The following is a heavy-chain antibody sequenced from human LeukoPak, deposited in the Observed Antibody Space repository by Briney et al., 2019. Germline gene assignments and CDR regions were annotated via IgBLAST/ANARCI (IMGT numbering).Heavy chain of an antibody. CDR2: INPIFGTA. D-gene: IGHD2-15*01. V-gene: IGHV1-69*19. CDR3: ARGYCSGGSCFDHFDY. J-gene: IGHJ4*02. CDR1: GGTFSGYI. Sequence: KVSCKASGGTFSGYIISWVREAPGQGREWMGGINPIFGTANSAQKFQGRVTITPSESTSTACMELSSLRSEDTAVYYCARGYCSGGSCFDHFDYWGQGTLVTVSS.